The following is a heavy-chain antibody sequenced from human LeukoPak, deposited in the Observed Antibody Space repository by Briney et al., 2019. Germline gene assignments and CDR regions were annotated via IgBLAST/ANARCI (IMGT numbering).Heavy chain of an antibody. CDR2: INPNSGGT. CDR3: ARAGALDSQQDV. Sequence: ASVKVSCKASGYTFTGYYMHWVRQAPGQGLEWMGWINPNSGGTNYAQKFQGRVTMTRDTSISTAYMELSSLRSDDTAVYYCARAGALDSQQDVWGQGTTVTVSS. V-gene: IGHV1-2*02. D-gene: IGHD3-9*01. CDR1: GYTFTGYY. J-gene: IGHJ6*02.